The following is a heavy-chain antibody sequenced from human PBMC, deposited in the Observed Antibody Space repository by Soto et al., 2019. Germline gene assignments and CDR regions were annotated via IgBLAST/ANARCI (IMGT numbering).Heavy chain of an antibody. CDR3: ARYSNNWFQTEGMDV. CDR1: GGSINTFY. V-gene: IGHV4-4*07. J-gene: IGHJ6*02. D-gene: IGHD6-13*01. CDR2: IYYSGST. Sequence: PSETLSLTCTVSGGSINTFYWSWVRQPAGKGLEWIGCIYYSGSTNYNPSLKSRVTMSVDTSKKQFSLKLTSVTAADTAVYYCARYSNNWFQTEGMDVWGQGTTVTSP.